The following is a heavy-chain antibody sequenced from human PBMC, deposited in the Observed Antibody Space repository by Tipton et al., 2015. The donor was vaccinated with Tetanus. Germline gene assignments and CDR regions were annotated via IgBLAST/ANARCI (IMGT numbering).Heavy chain of an antibody. CDR1: GYTFTSYG. Sequence: QSGAEVKKPGASVKVSCKASGYTFTSYGLNWVRKAAGRGFEWMGWLNPKSGSAAYAPRFQGRVTMTTNTSITTAFMEVASLTYEDTAVYYCGRASGYHYGSGSYYSGEDYWGQGILVTVSS. J-gene: IGHJ4*02. V-gene: IGHV1-8*02. CDR2: LNPKSGSA. CDR3: GRASGYHYGSGSYYSGEDY. D-gene: IGHD3-10*01.